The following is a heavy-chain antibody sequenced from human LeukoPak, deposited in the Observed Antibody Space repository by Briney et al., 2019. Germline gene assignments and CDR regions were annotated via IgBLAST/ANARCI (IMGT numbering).Heavy chain of an antibody. D-gene: IGHD6-6*01. CDR3: AKPPYSSSAGY. J-gene: IGHJ4*02. V-gene: IGHV3-23*01. Sequence: GGSLRLSCAASGLTFSSYAMSWVRQAPGKGLEWVSAISGSGGSTYYADSVKGRFTISRDNSKNTLYLQMNSLRAEDTAVYYCAKPPYSSSAGYWGQGTLVTVSS. CDR1: GLTFSSYA. CDR2: ISGSGGST.